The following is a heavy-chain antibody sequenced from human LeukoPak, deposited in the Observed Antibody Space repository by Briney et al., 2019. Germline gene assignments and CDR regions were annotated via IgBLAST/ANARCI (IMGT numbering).Heavy chain of an antibody. D-gene: IGHD3-10*01. CDR1: GGTFSSYA. CDR3: ARSMVRGVIISSPFDY. Sequence: SVKVSCKASGGTFSSYAISWVRQAPGQGLEWMGGIIPIFGTANYAQKFQGRVTITADESTSTAYMELSSLRSEDTAVYYCARSMVRGVIISSPFDYWDQGTLVTVSS. J-gene: IGHJ4*02. V-gene: IGHV1-69*13. CDR2: IIPIFGTA.